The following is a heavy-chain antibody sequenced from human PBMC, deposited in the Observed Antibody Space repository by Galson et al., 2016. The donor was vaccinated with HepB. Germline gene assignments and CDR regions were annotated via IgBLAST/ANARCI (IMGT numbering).Heavy chain of an antibody. Sequence: TLSLTCTVSGDSISSDAYHWSWIRQPPGKGLEWIGYIHHTGTDYYNPSLRGRFTISLDTSKNLFSVVPISVTAADTAVYYCARAPPYCSGASCFRGMDVWGQGTTLTVSS. D-gene: IGHD2-15*01. J-gene: IGHJ6*02. V-gene: IGHV4-30-4*01. CDR3: ARAPPYCSGASCFRGMDV. CDR1: GDSISSDAYH. CDR2: IHHTGTD.